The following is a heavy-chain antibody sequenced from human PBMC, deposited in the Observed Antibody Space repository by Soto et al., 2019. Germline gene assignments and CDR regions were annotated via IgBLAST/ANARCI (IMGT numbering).Heavy chain of an antibody. Sequence: ASVKVSCKASGYTFTGYYMHWVRQAPGQGLEWMGWINPNSGGTNYAQKFQGWVTMTRDTSISTAYMELSRLRSDDTAVYYCARGDCSSTSCYGYYYYGMDVWGQGTTVTVSS. D-gene: IGHD2-2*01. V-gene: IGHV1-2*04. CDR3: ARGDCSSTSCYGYYYYGMDV. CDR1: GYTFTGYY. J-gene: IGHJ6*02. CDR2: INPNSGGT.